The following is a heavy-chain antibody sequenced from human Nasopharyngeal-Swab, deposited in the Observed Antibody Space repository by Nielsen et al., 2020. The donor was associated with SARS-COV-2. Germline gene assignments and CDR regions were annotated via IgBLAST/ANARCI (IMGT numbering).Heavy chain of an antibody. CDR2: IIGGSGKV. CDR1: GFTFSTYD. J-gene: IGHJ6*02. Sequence: GESLKISCSASGFTFSTYDVTWVRQAPGKGLEWVSTIIGGSGKVYYADSVEGRFTISRDDSTNTLFVQMDSLRAEDTAVYYCAKQYSRSDYIYYYGMDVWGHGTAVTVSS. D-gene: IGHD6-6*01. CDR3: AKQYSRSDYIYYYGMDV. V-gene: IGHV3-23*01.